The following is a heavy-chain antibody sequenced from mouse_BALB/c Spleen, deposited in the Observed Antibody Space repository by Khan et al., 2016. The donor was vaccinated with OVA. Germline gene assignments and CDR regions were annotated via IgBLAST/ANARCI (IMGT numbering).Heavy chain of an antibody. V-gene: IGHV1S81*02. D-gene: IGHD2-2*01. CDR1: GYTFSSYY. Sequence: VQLQQSGAELVKPGASVKLSCKASGYTFSSYYMYWVKERPGQGLEWIGEINPSNGGSNFNEKFKTKATLTVDKSSSTAYMQLGSLTSEASAVYYCIRSGYGSFAYWGQGTLVTVSA. CDR2: INPSNGGS. CDR3: IRSGYGSFAY. J-gene: IGHJ3*01.